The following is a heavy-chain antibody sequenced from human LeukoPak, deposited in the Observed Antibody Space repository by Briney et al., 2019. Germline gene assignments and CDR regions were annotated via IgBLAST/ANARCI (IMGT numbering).Heavy chain of an antibody. CDR2: ISYDGSNK. CDR1: GFTFSSYA. Sequence: PGGSLRLSCAASGFTFSSYAMHWVRQAPGKGLEWVAVISYDGSNKYYADSVKGRFTISRDNSKNTLYLQMNSLRAEDTAVYYCARESDSYNYQPFDYWGQGTLVTVSS. D-gene: IGHD5-24*01. V-gene: IGHV3-30-3*01. J-gene: IGHJ4*02. CDR3: ARESDSYNYQPFDY.